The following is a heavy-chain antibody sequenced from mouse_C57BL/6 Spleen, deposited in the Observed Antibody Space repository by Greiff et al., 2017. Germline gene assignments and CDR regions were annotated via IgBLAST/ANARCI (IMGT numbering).Heavy chain of an antibody. CDR1: GYTFTSYW. V-gene: IGHV1-69*01. CDR2: IDPSDSYT. CDR3: ARPYYYGKGYYFDY. D-gene: IGHD1-1*01. Sequence: QVQLQQPGAELVMPGASVKLSCKASGYTFTSYWMHWVKQRPGQGLEWIGEIDPSDSYTNYNQKFKGKSTLTVDKSSSTAYMQLSSLTSEDSAVYYCARPYYYGKGYYFDYWGQGTTLTVSS. J-gene: IGHJ2*01.